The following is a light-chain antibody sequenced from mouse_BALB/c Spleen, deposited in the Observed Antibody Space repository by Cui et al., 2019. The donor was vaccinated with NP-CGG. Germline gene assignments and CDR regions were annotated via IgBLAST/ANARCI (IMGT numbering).Light chain of an antibody. J-gene: IGLJ1*01. Sequence: QAVVTRESALTTSPGETVTLTCRSSTGAVTNSNYANWVQEKPDHLFTGLIGGTNNRAPGVPARFSGSLIGDKAALTITGAQTEDETIYFCALWYSNHWVFGGGTKLTVL. CDR1: TGAVTNSNY. CDR2: GTN. CDR3: ALWYSNHWV. V-gene: IGLV1*01.